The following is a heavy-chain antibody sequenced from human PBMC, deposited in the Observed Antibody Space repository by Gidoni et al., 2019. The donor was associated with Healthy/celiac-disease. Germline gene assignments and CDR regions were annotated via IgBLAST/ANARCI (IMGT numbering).Heavy chain of an antibody. CDR3: AKDYYYDSTRRNYFDY. D-gene: IGHD3-22*01. CDR1: GFTFSSYG. Sequence: QVQLVESGGGVVQPGRSLRLSCAASGFTFSSYGMHWVRQAPGKGLEWVAVISYDGSNKYYADSVKGRFTISRDNSKNTLYLQMNSLRAEDTAVYYCAKDYYYDSTRRNYFDYWGQGTLVTVSS. V-gene: IGHV3-30*18. J-gene: IGHJ4*02. CDR2: ISYDGSNK.